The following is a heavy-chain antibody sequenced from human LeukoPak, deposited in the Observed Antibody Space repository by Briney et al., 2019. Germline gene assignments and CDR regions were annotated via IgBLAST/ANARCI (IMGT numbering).Heavy chain of an antibody. CDR3: ARVGRGYSFNVYCFDY. J-gene: IGHJ4*02. V-gene: IGHV3-30*01. CDR1: GFTFSSFA. CDR2: ISYDGNNK. D-gene: IGHD5-18*01. Sequence: GGSLRLSCAASGFTFSSFALHWVRQAPGKGLQRVAVISYDGNNKYYADSVKGRFTISRDNSKNTLYLQMNNLRAQNTAVYYCARVGRGYSFNVYCFDYWGQGTLVTVSS.